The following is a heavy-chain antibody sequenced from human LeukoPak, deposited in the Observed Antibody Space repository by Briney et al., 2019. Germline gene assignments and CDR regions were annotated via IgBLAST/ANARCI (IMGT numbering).Heavy chain of an antibody. V-gene: IGHV3-23*01. Sequence: GGSLRLSCAASGFTFSSYAMSWVRQAPGKGLEWVSAITGSGDTTDYADSVKGRFTISRDNSKNTLYLQMNSLRAEDTAVYYCAKEYSSSSGGLYFDYWGQGTLVTVSS. CDR2: ITGSGDTT. J-gene: IGHJ4*02. CDR1: GFTFSSYA. D-gene: IGHD6-6*01. CDR3: AKEYSSSSGGLYFDY.